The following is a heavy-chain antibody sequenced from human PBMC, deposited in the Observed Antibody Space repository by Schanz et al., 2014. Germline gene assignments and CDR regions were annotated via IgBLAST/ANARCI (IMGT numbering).Heavy chain of an antibody. V-gene: IGHV1-18*01. Sequence: QVQVVQSGAEVKKPGASVKVSCKASGYTFTDYGVIWVRQAPGQGLEWMGWISTSNGNTNYIQKLQGRVTMTTDTSTSTSYMELTSLRSDDTAVYYCARDQSPYTNSSDVRYFDYWGQGSLVTVSS. CDR2: ISTSNGNT. D-gene: IGHD6-6*01. J-gene: IGHJ4*02. CDR1: GYTFTDYG. CDR3: ARDQSPYTNSSDVRYFDY.